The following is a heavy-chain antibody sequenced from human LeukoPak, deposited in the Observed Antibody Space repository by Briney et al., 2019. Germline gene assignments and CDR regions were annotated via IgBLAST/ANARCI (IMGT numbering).Heavy chain of an antibody. J-gene: IGHJ4*02. D-gene: IGHD5-18*01. CDR3: TTRRGYSYGYDEN. CDR1: GFTFSDYY. Sequence: GGSLRLSCAASGFTFSDYYMSWIRQAPGKGLEWVSYISSSSSYTNYADSVKGRFTISRDNAKNSLYLQMNSLKTEDTAVYYCTTRRGYSYGYDENWGQGTLVTVSS. CDR2: ISSSSSYT. V-gene: IGHV3-11*03.